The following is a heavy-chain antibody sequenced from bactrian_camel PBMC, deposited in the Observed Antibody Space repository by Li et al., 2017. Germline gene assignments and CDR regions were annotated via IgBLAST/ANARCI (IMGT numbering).Heavy chain of an antibody. D-gene: IGHD5*01. CDR1: GYTYRRNSC. CDR3: AADCASGTVGYRRNY. V-gene: IGHV3S53*01. J-gene: IGHJ4*01. Sequence: HVQLVESGGGSVQAGGSLKLSCAASGYTYRRNSCVGWFRQAPGKEREGVASIDRYATTTYADSVKGRFTISKDNRKTTLYLQMNSLKTEDTGVYYCAADCASGTVGYRRNYWGQGTQVTVS. CDR2: IDRYATT.